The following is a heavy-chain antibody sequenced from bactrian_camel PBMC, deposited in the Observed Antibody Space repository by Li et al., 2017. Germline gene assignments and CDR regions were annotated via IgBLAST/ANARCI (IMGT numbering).Heavy chain of an antibody. Sequence: HVQLVESGGGSVQAGGSLTLSCAVSGHTISSCNMYWYRQAPGKEREEVARVSSDGSERYADSVKGRFTISRDNAKNTLYLQMDSLKPEDTAMYYCAADPVNLYSGGNYYGGYEYNYWGQGTQVTVS. CDR1: GHTISSCN. CDR2: VSSDGSE. D-gene: IGHD2*01. J-gene: IGHJ4*01. CDR3: AADPVNLYSGGNYYGGYEYNY. V-gene: IGHV3S57*01.